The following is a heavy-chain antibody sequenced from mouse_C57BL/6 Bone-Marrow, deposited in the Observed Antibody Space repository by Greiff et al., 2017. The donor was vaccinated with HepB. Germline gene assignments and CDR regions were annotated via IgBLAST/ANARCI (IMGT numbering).Heavy chain of an antibody. V-gene: IGHV5-4*01. CDR2: ISDGGSYT. Sequence: EVKLMESGGGLVKPGGSLKLSCAASGFTFSSYAMSWVRQTPEKRLEWVATISDGGSYTYYPDNVKGRFTISRDNAKNNLYLQMSHLKSEDTAMYYCARDRLTTVVDWYFDVWGTGTTVTVSS. CDR3: ARDRLTTVVDWYFDV. CDR1: GFTFSSYA. J-gene: IGHJ1*03. D-gene: IGHD1-1*01.